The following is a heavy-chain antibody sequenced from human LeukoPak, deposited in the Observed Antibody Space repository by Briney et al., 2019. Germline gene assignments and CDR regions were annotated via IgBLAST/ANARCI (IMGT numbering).Heavy chain of an antibody. CDR2: ISHTGHT. V-gene: IGHV4-34*01. Sequence: SETLSLTCAVYGGSFTSYYWSWIRQPPGKGLEWIGEISHTGHTNYNPSLKSRVTMSVETSKNQLSLILSSVAAADTAVYYCARGPYSSDAGYWGQGTLVTVSS. J-gene: IGHJ4*02. CDR3: ARGPYSSDAGY. D-gene: IGHD6-25*01. CDR1: GGSFTSYY.